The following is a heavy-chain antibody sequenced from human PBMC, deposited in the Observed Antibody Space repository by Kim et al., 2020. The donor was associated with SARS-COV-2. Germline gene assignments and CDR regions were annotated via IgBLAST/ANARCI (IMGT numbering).Heavy chain of an antibody. CDR3: TRADGSRGPTYGMDV. V-gene: IGHV3-49*02. Sequence: ASVKGRLTISRDDSKSIAYLQMNSLKTEDTAVYYCTRADGSRGPTYGMDVWGQGTTVTVSS. D-gene: IGHD6-13*01. J-gene: IGHJ6*02.